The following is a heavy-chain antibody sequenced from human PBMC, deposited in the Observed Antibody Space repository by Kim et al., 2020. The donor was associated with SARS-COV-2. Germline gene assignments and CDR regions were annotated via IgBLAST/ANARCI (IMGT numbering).Heavy chain of an antibody. CDR1: GGSISSGGYY. D-gene: IGHD3-10*01. Sequence: SETLSLTCTVSGGSISSGGYYWSWIRQHPGKGLEWIGYIYYSGSTYYNPSLKSRVTISVDTSKNQFSLKLSSVTAADTAVYYCARCAGFGRAWFDPWGQGTLVTVSS. CDR2: IYYSGST. J-gene: IGHJ5*02. V-gene: IGHV4-31*03. CDR3: ARCAGFGRAWFDP.